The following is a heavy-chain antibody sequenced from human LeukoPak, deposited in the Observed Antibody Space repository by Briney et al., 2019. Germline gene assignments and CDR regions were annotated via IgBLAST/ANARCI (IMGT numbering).Heavy chain of an antibody. CDR2: IYTSGST. D-gene: IGHD3-3*01. CDR1: GGSISSGSYY. J-gene: IGHJ4*02. CDR3: AREGGYYDFWSGLDY. V-gene: IGHV4-61*02. Sequence: PSQTLSLTCTVAGGSISSGSYYWSWIRQPAGKGLEWIGRIYTSGSTNYNPSLKSRVTISVDTSKNQFSLKLSSVTAADTAVYYCAREGGYYDFWSGLDYWGQGTLVTVSS.